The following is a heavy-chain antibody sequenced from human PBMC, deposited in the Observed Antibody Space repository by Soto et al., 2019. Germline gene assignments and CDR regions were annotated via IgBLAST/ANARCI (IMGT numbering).Heavy chain of an antibody. CDR1: GGTFSSYA. V-gene: IGHV1-69*05. CDR2: IIPIFGTA. J-gene: IGHJ6*02. CDR3: ARKSRSYYYYYGMDV. Sequence: SVKVSCKASGGTFSSYAISWVRQAPGQGLEWMGGIIPIFGTANYAQKFQGRVTITTDESTSTAYMELSSLRSENTAVYYFARKSRSYYYYYGMDVWGQGTTVTVSS. D-gene: IGHD1-26*01.